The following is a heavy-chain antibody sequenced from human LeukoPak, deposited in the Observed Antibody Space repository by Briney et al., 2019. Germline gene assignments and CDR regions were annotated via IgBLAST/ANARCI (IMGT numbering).Heavy chain of an antibody. CDR3: ASDYGGNPYYFDY. J-gene: IGHJ4*02. D-gene: IGHD4-23*01. CDR1: GYTVSSYG. CDR2: ISAYNGNT. Sequence: WASVNVSCTASGYTVSSYGISWVRQAPGQGLEWMGWISAYNGNTNYAQKLQGRVTMTTDTSTSTAYMELRSLRSDDTAVYYCASDYGGNPYYFDYWGQGTLVTVSS. V-gene: IGHV1-18*01.